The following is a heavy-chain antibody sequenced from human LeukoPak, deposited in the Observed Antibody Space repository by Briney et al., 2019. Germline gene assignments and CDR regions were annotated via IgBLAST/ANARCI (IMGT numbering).Heavy chain of an antibody. D-gene: IGHD6-13*01. Sequence: GGSLRLSCTASGFTFGNYAMSWVRQAPGKGLEWVGYIRRKSYGGTTEHAASVQGRFSISRDDSKKIAHLQMDSLKTEDTAVYYCTTRTVDSWRYYFESWGQGTLVSVSS. J-gene: IGHJ4*02. V-gene: IGHV3-49*04. CDR2: IRRKSYGGTT. CDR3: TTRTVDSWRYYFES. CDR1: GFTFGNYA.